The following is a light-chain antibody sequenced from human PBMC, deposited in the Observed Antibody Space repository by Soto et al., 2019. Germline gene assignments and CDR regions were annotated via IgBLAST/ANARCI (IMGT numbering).Light chain of an antibody. V-gene: IGKV1-5*01. CDR3: QQYDSYSSGP. J-gene: IGKJ1*01. Sequence: DIQMTQSPSTLSAYVGDRVTITCRASQTINSWLAWYQQKPGKAPKVLIFDASSLKTGVPSRFSGSGSGTEFTLTISNLQPDDFATYYCQQYDSYSSGPFGQGTKVDI. CDR1: QTINSW. CDR2: DAS.